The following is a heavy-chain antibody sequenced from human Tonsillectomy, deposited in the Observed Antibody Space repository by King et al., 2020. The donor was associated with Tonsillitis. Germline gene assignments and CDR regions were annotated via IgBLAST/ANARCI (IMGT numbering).Heavy chain of an antibody. CDR2: IYHSGST. V-gene: IGHV4-38-2*02. J-gene: IGHJ3*02. D-gene: IGHD3-22*01. CDR1: GYFITSGYY. CDR3: ARGVADSSGYYFDAFDI. Sequence: QLQESGPGLVKPSETLSLTCTVSGYFITSGYYWGWIRQPPGKGLEWIGSIYHSGSTYYNPSLKSRVTISVDTSKNQFSLKLTSVTAADTAVYYWARGVADSSGYYFDAFDIWVQGTMVTVSS.